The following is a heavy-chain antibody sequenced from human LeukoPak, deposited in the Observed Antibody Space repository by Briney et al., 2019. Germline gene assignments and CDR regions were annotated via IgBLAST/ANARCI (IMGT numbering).Heavy chain of an antibody. CDR1: AGTFSSYA. Sequence: SVKVSCKASAGTFSSYAISWVRHAPGQGLEWMGGIIPIFGTANYAQKFQGRVTITADESTSTAYMELSSLRAEDTAVYYCARVLLWFGEPNNWFDPWGQGTLVTVSS. J-gene: IGHJ5*02. D-gene: IGHD3-10*01. CDR2: IIPIFGTA. CDR3: ARVLLWFGEPNNWFDP. V-gene: IGHV1-69*13.